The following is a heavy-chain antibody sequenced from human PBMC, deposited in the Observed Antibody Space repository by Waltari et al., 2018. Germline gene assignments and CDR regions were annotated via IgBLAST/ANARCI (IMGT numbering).Heavy chain of an antibody. CDR1: GFTFSSYA. J-gene: IGHJ3*02. D-gene: IGHD3-9*01. V-gene: IGHV3-23*04. CDR3: AKVLYYDILTGYRDDAFDI. Sequence: EVQLVESGGGLVQPGGSLRLSCAASGFTFSSYAMSWVRQPPGKGLEWVSAISGSGGSTYYADSVKGRFTISRDNSKNTLYLQMNSLRAEDTAVYYCAKVLYYDILTGYRDDAFDIWGQGTMVTVSS. CDR2: ISGSGGST.